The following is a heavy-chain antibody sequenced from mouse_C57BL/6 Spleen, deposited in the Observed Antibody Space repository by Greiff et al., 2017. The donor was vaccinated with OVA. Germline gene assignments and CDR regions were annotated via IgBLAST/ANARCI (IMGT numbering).Heavy chain of an antibody. V-gene: IGHV1-80*01. J-gene: IGHJ2*01. CDR3: ARSSYYYGSSYFDY. D-gene: IGHD1-1*01. CDR2: IYPGDGDT. Sequence: VHLVESGAELVKPGASVKISCKASGYAFSSYWMNWVKQRPGKGLEWIGQIYPGDGDTNYNGKFKGKATLTADKSSSTAYMQLSSLTSEDSAVYFCARSSYYYGSSYFDYWGQGTTLTVSS. CDR1: GYAFSSYW.